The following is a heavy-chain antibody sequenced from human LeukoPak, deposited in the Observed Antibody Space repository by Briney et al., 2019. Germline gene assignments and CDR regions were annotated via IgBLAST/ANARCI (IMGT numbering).Heavy chain of an antibody. CDR3: ATEESRSSYGQFDY. D-gene: IGHD5-18*01. CDR1: XYTLXXXS. CDR2: FYPEDGET. J-gene: IGHJ4*02. Sequence: VTVSXXXXXYTLXXXSMHWVRQAPGEGLEWMGGFYPEDGETIYAQKFQGRVTMTEETSKDTEYMELSRQRSEDKEVYEWATEESRSSYGQFDYWGQGTLVTVSS. V-gene: IGHV1-24*01.